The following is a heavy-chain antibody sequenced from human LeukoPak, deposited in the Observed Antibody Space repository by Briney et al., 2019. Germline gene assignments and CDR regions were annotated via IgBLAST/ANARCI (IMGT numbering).Heavy chain of an antibody. V-gene: IGHV4-39*07. J-gene: IGHJ5*02. CDR2: IFYSGST. D-gene: IGHD1-26*01. CDR3: ARGGNYWPQWWFDP. CDR1: GGSINSNRYY. Sequence: PSETLSLTCSVSGGSINSNRYYWGWIRQPPGKGLEWIGSIFYSGSTYYNPSLKSRVTMSLDASKNQFSLELNSVTPADTAVYYCARGGNYWPQWWFDPWGRGTLVSVSS.